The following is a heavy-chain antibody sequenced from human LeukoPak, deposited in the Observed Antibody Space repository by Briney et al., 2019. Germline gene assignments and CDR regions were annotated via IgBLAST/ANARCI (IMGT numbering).Heavy chain of an antibody. CDR3: ARGTAVAGANWFDP. CDR2: IIPIFGTA. CDR1: GGTFSSYA. Sequence: SVKVSCKASGGTFSSYATSWVRQAPGQGLEWMGGIIPIFGTANYAQKFQGRVTITADESTSTAYMELSSLRSEDTAVYYCARGTAVAGANWFDPWGQGTLVTVSS. J-gene: IGHJ5*02. V-gene: IGHV1-69*13. D-gene: IGHD6-19*01.